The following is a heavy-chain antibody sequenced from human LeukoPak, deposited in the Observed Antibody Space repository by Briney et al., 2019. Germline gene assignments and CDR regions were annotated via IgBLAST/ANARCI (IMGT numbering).Heavy chain of an antibody. J-gene: IGHJ4*02. D-gene: IGHD4-23*01. CDR2: INPKSGRT. V-gene: IGHV1-8*01. Sequence: GASVKVSCKASGHTLSNYDINWVRQATGQGLEWLGWINPKSGRTGYAQKFQDRITITRNTSISTAYMELSSLGSEDTAVYFCARETPSRFFDYWGQGTLVTVSS. CDR3: ARETPSRFFDY. CDR1: GHTLSNYD.